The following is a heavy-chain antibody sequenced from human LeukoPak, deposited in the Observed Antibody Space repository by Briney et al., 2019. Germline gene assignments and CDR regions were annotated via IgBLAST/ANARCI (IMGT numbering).Heavy chain of an antibody. V-gene: IGHV3-53*01. CDR3: AGVSFSSGWYRDY. Sequence: PGGSLRLSCAASGFTDYMTWVRQAPGKGLEWVSVIHSGGSTYYAASVKGRFSVSRDNSKNTVYLQMNSLRAEDTAVYYCAGVSFSSGWYRDYWGQGTLVTVSS. CDR1: GFTDY. D-gene: IGHD6-19*01. J-gene: IGHJ4*02. CDR2: IHSGGST.